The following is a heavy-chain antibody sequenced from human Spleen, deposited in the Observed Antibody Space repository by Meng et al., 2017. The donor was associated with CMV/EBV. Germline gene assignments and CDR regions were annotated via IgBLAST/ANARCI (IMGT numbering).Heavy chain of an antibody. CDR2: IRYDGSNK. CDR1: GFTFSSYG. J-gene: IGHJ4*02. D-gene: IGHD6-13*01. Sequence: GGSLRLSCAASGFTFSSYGMHWVRQAPGKGLEWVAFIRYDGSNKYYADSVKGRFTISRDHSKNALFLQMNSLRAEDTAVYYCAKDIVTAPGTYFDYWGQGTLVTVSS. CDR3: AKDIVTAPGTYFDY. V-gene: IGHV3-30*02.